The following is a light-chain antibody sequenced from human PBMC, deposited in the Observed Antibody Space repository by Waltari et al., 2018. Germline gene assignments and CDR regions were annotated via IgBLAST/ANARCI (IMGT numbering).Light chain of an antibody. CDR1: RSDVGGYNY. CDR3: SSYTASRHYV. J-gene: IGLJ1*01. Sequence: QSALTQPASVSGSPGQSITISCTGTRSDVGGYNYVSWYQQYPGKAPKLVIYDVSTRPSGASDRFSGSKSGNTASLIISGLQAEDEADYYCSSYTASRHYVFGTGTKVTVL. CDR2: DVS. V-gene: IGLV2-14*03.